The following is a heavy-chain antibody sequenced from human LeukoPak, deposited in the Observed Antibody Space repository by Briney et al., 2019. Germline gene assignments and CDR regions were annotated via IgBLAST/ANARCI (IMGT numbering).Heavy chain of an antibody. CDR1: GFTVSSNY. CDR3: ARGRIAVAGTSYYYYGMDV. Sequence: GGSLRLSCAASGFTVSSNYMSWVRQAPGKGLEWVSVIYSGGSTYYADSVKGRFTISRDNSKNTLYLQMNSLRAEDTAVYYCARGRIAVAGTSYYYYGMDVWGQGTTVTVSS. CDR2: IYSGGST. V-gene: IGHV3-66*01. D-gene: IGHD6-19*01. J-gene: IGHJ6*02.